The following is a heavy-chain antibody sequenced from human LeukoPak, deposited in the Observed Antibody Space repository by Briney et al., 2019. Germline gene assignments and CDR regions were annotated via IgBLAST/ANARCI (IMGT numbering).Heavy chain of an antibody. V-gene: IGHV1-8*01. CDR1: GYTFTSYD. J-gene: IGHJ6*02. CDR3: ARARGNSSGWYYYGMDV. CDR2: MNPNSGNT. Sequence: ASVKVSCKASGYTFTSYDINWVRQATGQGPEWMGWMNPNSGNTGYAQKLQGRVTMTRNTSISTAYMELSSLRAEDTAVYYCARARGNSSGWYYYGMDVWGQGTTVTVSS. D-gene: IGHD6-19*01.